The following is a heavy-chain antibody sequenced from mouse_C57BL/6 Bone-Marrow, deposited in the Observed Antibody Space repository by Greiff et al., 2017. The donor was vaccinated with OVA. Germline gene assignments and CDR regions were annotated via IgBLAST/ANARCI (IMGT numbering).Heavy chain of an antibody. CDR3: TTGDYFDY. V-gene: IGHV14-4*01. Sequence: VQLQQSGAELVRPGASVKLSCTASGFNIKDDYMHWVKQRPEQGLEWIGWIDPENGDTEYASKFQGKATITADTSSNTVYLQLSSLTSEDTAVYYCTTGDYFDYWGQGTTLTVSS. CDR2: IDPENGDT. CDR1: GFNIKDDY. J-gene: IGHJ2*01.